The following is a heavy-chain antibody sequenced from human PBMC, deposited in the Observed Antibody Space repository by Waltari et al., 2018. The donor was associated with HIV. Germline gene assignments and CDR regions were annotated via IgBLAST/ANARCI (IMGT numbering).Heavy chain of an antibody. J-gene: IGHJ6*02. Sequence: QVQLVQSGAEVKKPGSSVKVSCKASGGTFSSYAISWVRQAPGQGLEWMGGIIPIFGKANYAQKFQGRVTITADESTSTAYMELSSLRSEDTAVYYCARDKRGVVAATVYYYYGMDVWGQGTTVTVSS. CDR1: GGTFSSYA. D-gene: IGHD2-15*01. V-gene: IGHV1-69*12. CDR2: IIPIFGKA. CDR3: ARDKRGVVAATVYYYYGMDV.